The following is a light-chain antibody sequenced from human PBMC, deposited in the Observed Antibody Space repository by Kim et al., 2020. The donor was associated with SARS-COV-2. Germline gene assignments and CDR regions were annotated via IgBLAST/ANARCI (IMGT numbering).Light chain of an antibody. Sequence: DIQMTQSPSTLSAFVGDRVTISCWASQSINTWLAWYQQKPGKAPNLLIYEASSLQSGVPSRFSGSGFGTEFTLTISSLQPDDFATYYCQQYKTYSRTFGQGTKLEI. CDR3: QQYKTYSRT. CDR2: EAS. CDR1: QSINTW. J-gene: IGKJ2*02. V-gene: IGKV1-5*03.